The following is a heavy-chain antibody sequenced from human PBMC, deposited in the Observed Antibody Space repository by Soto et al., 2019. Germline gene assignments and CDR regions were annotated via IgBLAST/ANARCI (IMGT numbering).Heavy chain of an antibody. CDR1: GLTFSNYA. CDR3: ARESSSTVTTGGGGSAKDY. J-gene: IGHJ4*02. Sequence: QVLLVESGGGVVQPGRSLRLFCAASGLTFSNYAMHWVRQAPGKGLEWVAFISYDGTNRCYPDSVKGRFTIPRDNSKNSLYLQMNSLKTEDTAVYYCARESSSTVTTGGGGSAKDYWGQGTLVTVSS. D-gene: IGHD4-17*01. V-gene: IGHV3-30-3*01. CDR2: ISYDGTNR.